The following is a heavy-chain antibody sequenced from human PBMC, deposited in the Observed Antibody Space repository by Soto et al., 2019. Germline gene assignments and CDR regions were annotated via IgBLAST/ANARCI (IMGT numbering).Heavy chain of an antibody. CDR2: IYPGDSRT. CDR3: ARDLDYGGNLETFDR. J-gene: IGHJ3*02. CDR1: GYSFTTYW. D-gene: IGHD4-17*01. V-gene: IGHV5-51*03. Sequence: EVQLVQSGAEVKKPGESLKISCKGSGYSFTTYWIAWVRQMPGKGLEWMGIIYPGDSRTTYSPSFQGQVIISADKSISTASRQWSSLKASDTAMYYCARDLDYGGNLETFDRWGQGTMVTVSS.